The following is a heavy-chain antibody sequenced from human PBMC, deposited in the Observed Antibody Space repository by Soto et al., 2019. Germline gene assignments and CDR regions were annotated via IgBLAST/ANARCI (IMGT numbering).Heavy chain of an antibody. CDR2: LSYSGST. CDR3: ARGLRWTRTFDF. V-gene: IGHV4-39*01. Sequence: QRQLWESGPGLVKPSETLSLTCSVSGGYITGSSFSWGWIRQSPGTGLQWIGSLSYSGSTYYNPSLKGRVAISADTSKNAFSLELKLMTAADTAIYFCARGLRWTRTFDFWGRGTLVTVSS. D-gene: IGHD3-16*01. CDR1: GGYITGSSFS. J-gene: IGHJ4*02.